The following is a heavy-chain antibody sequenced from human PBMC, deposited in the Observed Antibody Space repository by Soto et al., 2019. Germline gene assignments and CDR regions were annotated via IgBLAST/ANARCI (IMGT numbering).Heavy chain of an antibody. D-gene: IGHD3-22*01. CDR2: IYNSGST. Sequence: PSETLSLTCTVSGGSISSYYWSWIRQPPGKGLEWIGYIYNSGSTNYNPSLKSRVTISVDTSKNQFSLKLNSVTAADTAVYYCASSSHMIVVGFNYWGLGTLVTVSS. CDR3: ASSSHMIVVGFNY. V-gene: IGHV4-59*01. J-gene: IGHJ4*02. CDR1: GGSISSYY.